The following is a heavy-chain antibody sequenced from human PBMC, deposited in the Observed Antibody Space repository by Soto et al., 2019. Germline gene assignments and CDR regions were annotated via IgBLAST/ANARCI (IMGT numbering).Heavy chain of an antibody. Sequence: QVRLVQSGTVVTEPGASVKVSCKASGYTFSTYYISWVRQAPGQGLQWLGWISGFNGNTFSPQEVQDRGVMTMDTSTTKAYMELTSLRAADTAVYYCARDDAISGRARAFDGLGQGTLVIVSS. CDR1: GYTFSTYY. J-gene: IGHJ3*01. V-gene: IGHV1-18*01. D-gene: IGHD6-25*01. CDR2: ISGFNGNT. CDR3: ARDDAISGRARAFDG.